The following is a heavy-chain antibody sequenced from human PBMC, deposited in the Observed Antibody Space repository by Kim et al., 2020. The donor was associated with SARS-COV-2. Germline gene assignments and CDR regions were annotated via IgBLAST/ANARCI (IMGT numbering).Heavy chain of an antibody. D-gene: IGHD2-21*02. CDR1: GGSISSSSYY. CDR2: IYYSGST. Sequence: SETLSLTCTVSGGSISSSSYYWGWIRQPPGKGLEWIGSIYYSGSTYYNPSLKSRVTISVDTSKNQFSLKLSSVTAADTAVYYCARHGPCGGDCHDAFDIWGQGTMVTVSS. J-gene: IGHJ3*02. CDR3: ARHGPCGGDCHDAFDI. V-gene: IGHV4-39*01.